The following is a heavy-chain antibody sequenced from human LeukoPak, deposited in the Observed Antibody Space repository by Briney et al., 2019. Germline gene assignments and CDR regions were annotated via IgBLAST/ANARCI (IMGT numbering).Heavy chain of an antibody. D-gene: IGHD1/OR15-1a*01. J-gene: IGHJ3*02. Sequence: SVKVSCKAPGGTFNSYAIGWVRQAPGQGLEWMGGIIPIFGTANYAQKVQGRVTITTDESTTTAYMELSSLRSGDTAVYYCARDDSPNKAFDIWGQGTMVTVSS. V-gene: IGHV1-69*05. CDR3: ARDDSPNKAFDI. CDR2: IIPIFGTA. CDR1: GGTFNSYA.